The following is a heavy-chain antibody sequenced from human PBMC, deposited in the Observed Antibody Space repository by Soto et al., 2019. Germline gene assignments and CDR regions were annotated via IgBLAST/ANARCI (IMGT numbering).Heavy chain of an antibody. D-gene: IGHD6-13*01. V-gene: IGHV4-34*01. CDR2: INHSGST. J-gene: IGHJ6*02. CDR3: AGGRGRPQLVMSYYYGMDA. Sequence: SETRPLTGAVWVGSFRGYYWSWIRQPPGKGLGGSREINHSGSTNYNRSLKSRVSRSVDTAKNQFSLPLSSVTAADPAVYYCAGGRGRPQLVMSYYYGMDAWGPATTVT. CDR1: VGSFRGYY.